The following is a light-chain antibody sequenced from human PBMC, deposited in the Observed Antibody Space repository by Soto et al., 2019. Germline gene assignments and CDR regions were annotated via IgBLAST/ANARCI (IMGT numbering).Light chain of an antibody. V-gene: IGKV1-5*03. CDR1: QTISSW. CDR3: QQYNNWPPEIT. J-gene: IGKJ5*01. Sequence: DIQMTQSPSTLAGSVGDRVTITCLSRQTISSWLAWYQQKPGKAPKLLIYKASTLKSGVPSRFSGSGSGTEFTLTISSLQSEDFAVYYCQQYNNWPPEITFGQGTRLEIK. CDR2: KAS.